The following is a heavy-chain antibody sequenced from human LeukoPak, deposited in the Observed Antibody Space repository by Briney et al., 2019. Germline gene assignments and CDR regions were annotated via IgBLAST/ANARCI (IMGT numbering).Heavy chain of an antibody. CDR1: GFTFSSYA. CDR3: AKDGGVAGTPADAFDI. J-gene: IGHJ3*02. V-gene: IGHV3-23*01. CDR2: ISDSGGST. Sequence: HPGGSLRLSCAASGFTFSSYAMSWVRQAPGKGLEWVSVISDSGGSTEHADSVKGRFTISRDNSKSTLYLQMNSLRAEDTAVYYCAKDGGVAGTPADAFDIWGQGTMVTVSS. D-gene: IGHD6-19*01.